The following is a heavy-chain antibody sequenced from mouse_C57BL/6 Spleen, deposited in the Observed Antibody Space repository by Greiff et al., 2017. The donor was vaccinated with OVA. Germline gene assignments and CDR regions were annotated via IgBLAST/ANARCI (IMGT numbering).Heavy chain of an antibody. CDR1: GFTFSSYT. Sequence: EVKLVESGGGLVKPGGSLKLSCAASGFTFSSYTMSWVRQTPEKRLEWVATISGGGGNTYYPDSVKGRFTISRDNAKNTLYLQMSSLRSEDTALYYCARPGSSGFAWFAYWGQGTLVTVSA. D-gene: IGHD3-2*02. CDR2: ISGGGGNT. J-gene: IGHJ3*01. V-gene: IGHV5-9*01. CDR3: ARPGSSGFAWFAY.